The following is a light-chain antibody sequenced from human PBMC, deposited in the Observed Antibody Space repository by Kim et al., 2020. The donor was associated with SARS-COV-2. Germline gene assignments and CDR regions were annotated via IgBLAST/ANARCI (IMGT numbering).Light chain of an antibody. V-gene: IGLV3-1*01. J-gene: IGLJ1*01. Sequence: SYELTQPPSVSVSPGQTASITCSGEKLGDKYACWYQQKPGQSPVLVIYQDSKRPSGIPERFSGSNSGNTATLTISGTPALDEADYYCQAWDSSTEVFGTG. CDR2: QDS. CDR1: KLGDKY. CDR3: QAWDSSTEV.